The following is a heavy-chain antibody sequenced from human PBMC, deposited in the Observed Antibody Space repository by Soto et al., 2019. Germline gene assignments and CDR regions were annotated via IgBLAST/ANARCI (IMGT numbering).Heavy chain of an antibody. CDR2: IYHSGST. Sequence: SETLSLTCAVSGGSTSSGGYSWSWIRQPPGKGLEWIGYIYHSGSTYYNPSLKSRVTISVDRSKNQFSLRLSSVTAADTAVYYCARVGNRYDFWSGSFDYWGQGTLVTVSS. CDR3: ARVGNRYDFWSGSFDY. V-gene: IGHV4-30-2*01. J-gene: IGHJ4*02. D-gene: IGHD3-3*01. CDR1: GGSTSSGGYS.